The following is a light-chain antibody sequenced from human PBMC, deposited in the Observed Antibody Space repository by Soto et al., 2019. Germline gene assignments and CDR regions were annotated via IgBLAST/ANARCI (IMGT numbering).Light chain of an antibody. J-gene: IGLJ1*01. CDR3: ISYTSSDTYV. V-gene: IGLV2-14*01. CDR2: DVT. CDR1: SADVGGYKY. Sequence: SVLTQPASVSGSPGQSITISCTGTSADVGGYKYVSWLQQHPGKVPKLLIYDVTSRPSGVSNRFSGSKSGNTASLIISGLQAEDEANYYCISYTSSDTYVFGTGTKVTVL.